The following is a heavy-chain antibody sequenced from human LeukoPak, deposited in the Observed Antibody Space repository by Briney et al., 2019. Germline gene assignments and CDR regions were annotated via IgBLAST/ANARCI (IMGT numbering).Heavy chain of an antibody. CDR1: GFTFSSYA. V-gene: IGHV3-30-3*01. CDR2: ISSDGSNK. D-gene: IGHD3-10*01. Sequence: QSGGSLRLSCAASGFTFSSYAMHWVRQAPGKGLEWVAAISSDGSNKYYADSVKGRFTISRDNSKNTLYLQMNSLRAEDTAVYYCAKDAWFGEQKIDWGQGTLVTVSS. J-gene: IGHJ4*02. CDR3: AKDAWFGEQKID.